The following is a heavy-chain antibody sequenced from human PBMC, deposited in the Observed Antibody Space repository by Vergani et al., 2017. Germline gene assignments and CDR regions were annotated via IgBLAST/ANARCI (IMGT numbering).Heavy chain of an antibody. V-gene: IGHV3-53*01. CDR2: IYSGGST. J-gene: IGHJ3*02. CDR1: GFTVSSNY. Sequence: EVQLVESGGGLIQPGGSLRLSCAASGFTVSSNYMSWVRQAPGKGLEWVSVIYSGGSTYYADSVKGRFTISRDNSKNTLYLQMNSLRAEDTAVYYCARPISTRWRVGATGAFDIWGQGTMVTVSS. D-gene: IGHD1-26*01. CDR3: ARPISTRWRVGATGAFDI.